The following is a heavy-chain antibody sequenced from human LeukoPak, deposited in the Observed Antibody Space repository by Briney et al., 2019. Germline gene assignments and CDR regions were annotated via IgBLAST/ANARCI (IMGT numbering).Heavy chain of an antibody. Sequence: ASVKVSCKASGGTFTSYYMHWVRQAPGQGLEWMGMINPSGGSTSYAQKFQGRVAMTRDTSTSTVYMELSSLRSEDTAVYYCARVGKRYWFDPWGQGTLVTVSS. CDR1: GGTFTSYY. CDR3: ARVGKRYWFDP. J-gene: IGHJ5*02. V-gene: IGHV1-46*03. CDR2: INPSGGST. D-gene: IGHD4-23*01.